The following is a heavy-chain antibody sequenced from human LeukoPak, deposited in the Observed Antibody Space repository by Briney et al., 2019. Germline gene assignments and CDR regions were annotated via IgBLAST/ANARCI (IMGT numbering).Heavy chain of an antibody. D-gene: IGHD5-24*01. CDR2: ISYDGNNK. J-gene: IGHJ4*02. V-gene: IGHV3-30*18. CDR1: GFIFSTHG. Sequence: PGGSLRLSCVASGFIFSTHGMHWVRQAPGKGLEWVAVISYDGNNKFYADSVQGRLTISRDISKNTLYLQMNSLRPEDTAVYYCAKDNPAVFRRDGYNYGYFDYWGQGTLVTVSS. CDR3: AKDNPAVFRRDGYNYGYFDY.